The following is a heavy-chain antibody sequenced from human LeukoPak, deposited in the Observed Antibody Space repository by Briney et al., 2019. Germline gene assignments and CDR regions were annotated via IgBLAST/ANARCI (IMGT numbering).Heavy chain of an antibody. J-gene: IGHJ4*02. D-gene: IGHD1-26*01. V-gene: IGHV3-30*18. CDR2: ISYDGSYK. Sequence: GRSLRLSCVASGFTFSSYAMHWVRQTPGKGLEWVAVISYDGSYKEYAGSVKGRFTISRDNSENTLYLQMNSLRPDDTAVYYCAKDGSYSGSYLPDYWGRGTPVTVSS. CDR1: GFTFSSYA. CDR3: AKDGSYSGSYLPDY.